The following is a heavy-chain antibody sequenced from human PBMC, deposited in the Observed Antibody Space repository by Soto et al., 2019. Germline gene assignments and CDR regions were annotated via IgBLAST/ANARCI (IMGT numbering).Heavy chain of an antibody. CDR1: GGSISSGGYY. V-gene: IGHV4-31*03. J-gene: IGHJ4*02. CDR2: IYYSGST. D-gene: IGHD4-17*01. Sequence: QVQLQESGPGLVKPSQTLSLTCTVSGGSISSGGYYWSWIRQHPGKGLECMGYIYYSGSTYYNPYLKSRVTISVETSNNHSSLKLSSVTAADTAVYYCAREHYGDHCEYSGQGTLVTVSS. CDR3: AREHYGDHCEY.